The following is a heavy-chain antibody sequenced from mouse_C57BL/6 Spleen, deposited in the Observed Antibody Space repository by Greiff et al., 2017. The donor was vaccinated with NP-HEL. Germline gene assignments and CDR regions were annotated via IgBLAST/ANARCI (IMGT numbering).Heavy chain of an antibody. CDR3: ARGESAY. Sequence: QVQLQQPGAELVKPGASVKMSCKASGYTFTSYWITWVKQRPGQGLEWIGDIYPGSGSTNYNEKFKSKATLTVDKSSSTAYMQLSSLTSEDSAVYYCARGESAYWGQGTLVTVSA. CDR2: IYPGSGST. CDR1: GYTFTSYW. J-gene: IGHJ3*01. V-gene: IGHV1-55*01.